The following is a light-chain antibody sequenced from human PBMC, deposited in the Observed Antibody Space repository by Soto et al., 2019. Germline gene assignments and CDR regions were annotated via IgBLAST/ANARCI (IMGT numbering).Light chain of an antibody. CDR3: GTWDSSLSACV. Sequence: QSVLTQPPSASAAPGQKVTISCTGSSSNIGNNNVSWYQQLPRTTPKLLIYDNNNRPPAIPDRFSGAKSCTSATLRITGLQNGDEADYYCGTWDSSLSACVFGGGTKVTVL. CDR2: DNN. J-gene: IGLJ2*01. V-gene: IGLV1-51*01. CDR1: SSNIGNNN.